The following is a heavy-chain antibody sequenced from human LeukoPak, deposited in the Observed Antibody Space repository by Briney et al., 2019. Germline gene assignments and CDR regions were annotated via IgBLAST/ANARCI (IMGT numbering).Heavy chain of an antibody. CDR3: ASDSSGYYAHFDY. V-gene: IGHV1-2*06. CDR2: INPNSGGT. CDR1: GYTFTGYY. D-gene: IGHD3-22*01. J-gene: IGHJ4*02. Sequence: ASVKVSCKASGYTFTGYYMHWVRQAPGQGLEWMGRINPNSGGTNYAQKFQGRVTMTRDTSISTAYMELSRLRSDDTAVYSCASDSSGYYAHFDYWGQGTLVTVSS.